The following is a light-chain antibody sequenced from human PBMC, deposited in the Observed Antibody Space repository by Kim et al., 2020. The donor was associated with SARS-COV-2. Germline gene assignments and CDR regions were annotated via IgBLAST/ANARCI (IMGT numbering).Light chain of an antibody. V-gene: IGLV2-11*01. J-gene: IGLJ2*01. CDR2: DVS. CDR1: SRDGGGYNY. Sequence: GQSVTISCTGTSRDGGGYNYVSWYQQHPGKAPKLMIYDVSKRPSGVPDRFSGSKSGNTASLTVSGLQAEDEADYYCCSYAGSYSLVFGGGTQLTVL. CDR3: CSYAGSYSLV.